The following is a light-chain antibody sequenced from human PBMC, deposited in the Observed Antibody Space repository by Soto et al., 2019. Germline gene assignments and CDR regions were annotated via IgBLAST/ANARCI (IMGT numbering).Light chain of an antibody. CDR2: DVS. Sequence: QSVLTQPASVSGSPGQSITISFIGTSSDIGRYNYVSWYQQYPGKAPKFMIYDVSNRPSGVSNRFSGSKSGNTASLTISGLQAEDEADYYCSSYISSSTYVFGTGTKVT. V-gene: IGLV2-14*01. CDR1: SSDIGRYNY. J-gene: IGLJ1*01. CDR3: SSYISSSTYV.